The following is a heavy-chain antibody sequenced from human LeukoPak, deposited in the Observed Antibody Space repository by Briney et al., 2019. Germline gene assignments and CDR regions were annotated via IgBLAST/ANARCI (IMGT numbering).Heavy chain of an antibody. J-gene: IGHJ4*02. V-gene: IGHV3-48*03. CDR1: GFTFSSYE. Sequence: GGSLRLSCAASGFTFSSYEMNWVRQAPGKGLEWVSYISSSDSTIYYADSVRGRFTISRDNAKNSLYLQMNSLRAGDTAVYYCARTIEMATISYFDYWGQGTLVTVSS. D-gene: IGHD5-24*01. CDR3: ARTIEMATISYFDY. CDR2: ISSSDSTI.